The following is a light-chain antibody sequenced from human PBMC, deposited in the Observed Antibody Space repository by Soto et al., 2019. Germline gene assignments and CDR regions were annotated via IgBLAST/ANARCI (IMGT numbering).Light chain of an antibody. V-gene: IGKV3-15*01. CDR3: QQYSYWPQT. J-gene: IGKJ1*01. Sequence: EIVMPQSPATLSVSPGERATLSCRASQSVSSYLAWYQQKPGQAPRLLIYGASTRASGIPARFSGSGSGTEFTLTISSLQSEDFAVYYCQQYSYWPQTFGQGTKVEIK. CDR2: GAS. CDR1: QSVSSY.